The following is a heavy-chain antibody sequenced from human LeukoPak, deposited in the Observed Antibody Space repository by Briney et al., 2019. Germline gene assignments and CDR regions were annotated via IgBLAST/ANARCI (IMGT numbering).Heavy chain of an antibody. J-gene: IGHJ6*03. V-gene: IGHV3-30*02. CDR1: GFTFSSYG. CDR2: IRYDGSNK. D-gene: IGHD6-19*01. Sequence: GGSLRLSCAASGFTFSSYGMHWVRQAPGKVLEWVAFIRYDGSNKYYADSVKGRFTISRDSSKNTLYLQMNSLRAEDTAVYYCAKDGGIAVAHNYYYYMDVWGKGTTVTISS. CDR3: AKDGGIAVAHNYYYYMDV.